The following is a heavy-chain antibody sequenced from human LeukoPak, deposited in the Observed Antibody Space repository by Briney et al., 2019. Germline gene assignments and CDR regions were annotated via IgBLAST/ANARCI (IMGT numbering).Heavy chain of an antibody. D-gene: IGHD3-16*01. CDR3: ARGRLTGYYNYVWGSLFDY. V-gene: IGHV4-31*03. CDR1: GGSISSGGYY. CDR2: IYYSGST. Sequence: SQTLSLTCTVSGGSISSGGYYWSWIRQHPGKGLEWIGYIYYSGSTYYNPSLKSRVTISVDTSKNQFSLKLSSVTAADTAVYYCARGRLTGYYNYVWGSLFDYWGQGTLVTVSS. J-gene: IGHJ4*02.